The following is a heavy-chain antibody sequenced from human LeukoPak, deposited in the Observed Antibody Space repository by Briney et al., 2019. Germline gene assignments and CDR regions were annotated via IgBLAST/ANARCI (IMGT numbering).Heavy chain of an antibody. D-gene: IGHD6-19*01. CDR1: GFTFSTYG. CDR3: AKDLGSSGWYIDY. J-gene: IGHJ4*02. V-gene: IGHV3-23*01. Sequence: GGSLRLSCAASGFTFSTYGVYWVRQAPGKGLEWVSSNSDGSSYYADSVKGRFTISRDNSKNTLYLQMNSLRAEDTAVYYCAKDLGSSGWYIDYWGQGTLVTVSS. CDR2: NSDGSS.